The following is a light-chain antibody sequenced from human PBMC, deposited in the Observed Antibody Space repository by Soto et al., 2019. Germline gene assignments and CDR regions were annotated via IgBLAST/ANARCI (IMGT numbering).Light chain of an antibody. CDR2: GAS. CDR3: QQYSSSPSIT. J-gene: IGKJ5*01. Sequence: EIVFTQSPGTLSLSPGKRAALSCRASQSVSSGYLAWYQQKPGQAPRLLIYGASTRATGIPDRFSGSGSGTDFTLTISRLEPEDFAVYYCQQYSSSPSITFGQGTRLEIK. CDR1: QSVSSGY. V-gene: IGKV3-20*01.